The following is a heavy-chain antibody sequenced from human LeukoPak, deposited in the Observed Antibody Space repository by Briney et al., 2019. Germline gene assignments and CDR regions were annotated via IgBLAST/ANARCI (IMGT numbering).Heavy chain of an antibody. CDR3: ARERAAAFDI. V-gene: IGHV4-38-2*02. J-gene: IGHJ3*02. Sequence: SETLSLTCNVSGTSIGSGYFWAWIRQPPGKGLEWIGYIYYSGSTSYNPSLKSRVTISVDTSKNQFSLKLSSVTAADTAVYYCARERAAAFDIWGQGTMVTVSS. CDR1: GTSIGSGYF. CDR2: IYYSGST.